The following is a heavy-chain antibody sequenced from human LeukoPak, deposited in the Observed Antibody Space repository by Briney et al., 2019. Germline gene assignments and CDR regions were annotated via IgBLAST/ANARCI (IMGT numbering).Heavy chain of an antibody. CDR1: GFTFDDYG. CDR3: ARSDYDSSGYIPLPFGHAFDI. V-gene: IGHV3-20*04. Sequence: PGGSLRLSCAASGFTFDDYGMSWVRQAPGKGLEWVSGINWNGGSTGYADSVKGRFTISRDNAKNSLYLQMNSLRAEDTALYYCARSDYDSSGYIPLPFGHAFDIWGQGTMVTVSS. J-gene: IGHJ3*02. CDR2: INWNGGST. D-gene: IGHD3-22*01.